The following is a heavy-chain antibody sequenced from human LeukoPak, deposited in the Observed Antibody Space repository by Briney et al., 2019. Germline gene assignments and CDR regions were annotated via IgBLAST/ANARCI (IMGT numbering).Heavy chain of an antibody. J-gene: IGHJ4*02. D-gene: IGHD6-13*01. CDR1: GFAFSTNW. V-gene: IGHV3-74*01. CDR2: ISTDARTI. Sequence: GGSLRLSCAASGFAFSTNWMHWVRQALGKGLVWVSHISTDARTITYADFVKGRFTISRDNAKNTLYLQMNSLRAEDTALYYCVRGQATAWGLDYWGQGTLVTVSS. CDR3: VRGQATAWGLDY.